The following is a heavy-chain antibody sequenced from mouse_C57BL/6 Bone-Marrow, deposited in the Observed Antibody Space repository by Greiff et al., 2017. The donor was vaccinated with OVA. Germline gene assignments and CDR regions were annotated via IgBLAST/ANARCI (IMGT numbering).Heavy chain of an antibody. CDR1: GFTFSSYA. CDR3: TRLLSAMDY. CDR2: ISSGGDYI. J-gene: IGHJ4*01. V-gene: IGHV5-9-1*02. Sequence: EVKLMESGEGLVKPGGSLKLSCAASGFTFSSYAMSWVRQTPEKRLEWVAYISSGGDYIYYADTVKGRFTFSRDNARNTLYLQMSSLKAEDTAMYYCTRLLSAMDYWGQGTTVTVSS. D-gene: IGHD2-1*01.